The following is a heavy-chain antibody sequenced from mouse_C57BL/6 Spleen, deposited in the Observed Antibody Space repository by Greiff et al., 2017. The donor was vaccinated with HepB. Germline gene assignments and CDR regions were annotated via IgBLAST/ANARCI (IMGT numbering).Heavy chain of an antibody. Sequence: QVQLQQSGAELVRPGASVKLSCKASGYTFTDYYINWVKQRPGQGLEWIARIYPGSGNTYYNEKFKGKATLTAEKSSSTAYMQLSSLTSGDSAVYFCARADYGSRQGFAYWGQGTLVTVSA. V-gene: IGHV1-76*01. CDR1: GYTFTDYY. D-gene: IGHD1-1*01. J-gene: IGHJ3*01. CDR3: ARADYGSRQGFAY. CDR2: IYPGSGNT.